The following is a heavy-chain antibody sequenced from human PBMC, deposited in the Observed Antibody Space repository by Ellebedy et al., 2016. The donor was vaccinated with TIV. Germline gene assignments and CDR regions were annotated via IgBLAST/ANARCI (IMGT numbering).Heavy chain of an antibody. CDR3: ASPPGVVAL. V-gene: IGHV3-30*03. CDR1: GFTFSNYG. Sequence: GESLKISCAASGFTFSNYGMHWVRQAPGKGLEWVLVISYDGSNKYYADSVKGRFTISRDNSKNTLYVQMNSLRAEDTAVYYCASPPGVVALWGQGTLVTVSS. J-gene: IGHJ4*02. CDR2: ISYDGSNK. D-gene: IGHD3-10*01.